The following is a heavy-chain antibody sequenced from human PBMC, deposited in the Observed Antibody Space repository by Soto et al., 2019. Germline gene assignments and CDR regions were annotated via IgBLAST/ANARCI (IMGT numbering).Heavy chain of an antibody. CDR3: ARDHWAFGCGHGY. CDR2: IYYSGST. J-gene: IGHJ4*02. CDR1: GGSISSGDYY. V-gene: IGHV4-30-4*01. D-gene: IGHD3-3*01. Sequence: SETLSLTCTVSGGSISSGDYYWSWIRQPPGKGLEWIGYIYYSGSTYYNPSLKSRVTISVDTSKNQFSLKLSSVTAADTAVYYCARDHWAFGCGHGYWGQGTLVTVSS.